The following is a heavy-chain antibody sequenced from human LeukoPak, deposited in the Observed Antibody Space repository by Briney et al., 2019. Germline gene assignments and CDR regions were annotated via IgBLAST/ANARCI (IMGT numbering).Heavy chain of an antibody. CDR2: ISWNSGSI. V-gene: IGHV3-9*01. CDR3: AKDSGRDFRRVYFDY. J-gene: IGHJ4*02. D-gene: IGHD3-3*01. CDR1: GFTFDDYA. Sequence: GGSLRLSCAASGFTFDDYAMHWVRQAPGKGLEWVSGISWNSGSIGYADSVKGRFTISRDNAKNSLYLQMNSPRAEDTALYYCAKDSGRDFRRVYFDYWGQGTLVTVSS.